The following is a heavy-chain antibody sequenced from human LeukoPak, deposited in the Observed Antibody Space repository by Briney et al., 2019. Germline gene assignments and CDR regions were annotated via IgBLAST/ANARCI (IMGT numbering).Heavy chain of an antibody. CDR3: VKAPRYYYGSGEGMDV. CDR2: ISSNGGST. Sequence: PGGSLRLSCSASGFTFSSYAMHWGRQAPGKGLQYVSAISSNGGSTYYADSVKGRFTISRDNSKNTLYLQMSSLRAEDTAVYYCVKAPRYYYGSGEGMDVWGQGTTVTVSS. CDR1: GFTFSSYA. V-gene: IGHV3-64D*06. D-gene: IGHD3-10*01. J-gene: IGHJ6*02.